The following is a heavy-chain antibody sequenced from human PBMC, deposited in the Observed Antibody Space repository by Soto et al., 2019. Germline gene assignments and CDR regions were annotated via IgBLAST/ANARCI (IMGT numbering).Heavy chain of an antibody. V-gene: IGHV1-18*01. CDR1: GYTFTSYC. D-gene: IGHD4-17*01. Sequence: ASVNVSCKSSGYTFTSYCISWVRQAPGQGLECMGWISAYNGNTNYAQKLQGRDTMTTDTSTSTAYMKLRSLRSDDTAVYYCARDLEDYGDYPSASSAVPLFDYWGQGTLVTVSS. CDR3: ARDLEDYGDYPSASSAVPLFDY. J-gene: IGHJ4*02. CDR2: ISAYNGNT.